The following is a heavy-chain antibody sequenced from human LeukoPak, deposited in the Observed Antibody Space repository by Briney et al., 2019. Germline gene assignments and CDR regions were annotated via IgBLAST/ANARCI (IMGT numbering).Heavy chain of an antibody. D-gene: IGHD2-15*01. CDR1: GFTFSSYT. V-gene: IGHV3-30-3*01. CDR3: ARDMRGAATPLPLDWFDP. J-gene: IGHJ5*02. Sequence: GGSLRLSCAASGFTFSSYTMHWVRQAPGKGLEWVAVISYEGSNKYYADSVKGRFTISRDNSKNSLYLQMNSLRAEDTAVYYCARDMRGAATPLPLDWFDPWGQGTLVTVSS. CDR2: ISYEGSNK.